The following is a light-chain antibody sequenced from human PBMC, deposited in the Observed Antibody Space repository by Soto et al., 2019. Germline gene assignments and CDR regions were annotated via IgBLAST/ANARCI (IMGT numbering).Light chain of an antibody. CDR1: SSNIGAGYD. V-gene: IGLV1-40*01. Sequence: QSALTQPASVSGSPGQSITISCTGSSSNIGAGYDVHWYQQFPGTTPKFLIYGNTNGPSGVPDRFSASKSGTSASLDITGLQAEDEAEYFCQSYDSSLTVVFGGGTKVTVL. J-gene: IGLJ2*01. CDR3: QSYDSSLTVV. CDR2: GNT.